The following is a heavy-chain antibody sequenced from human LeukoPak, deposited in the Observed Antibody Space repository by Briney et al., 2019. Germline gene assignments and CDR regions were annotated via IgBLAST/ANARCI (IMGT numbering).Heavy chain of an antibody. CDR3: ARGPSSGSYRPHSCFDY. J-gene: IGHJ4*02. V-gene: IGHV3-30*04. CDR1: GFTFSSYA. Sequence: PGGSLRLSCAASGFTFSSYAMHRVRQAPGKGLEWVAVISYDGSNKYYADSVKGRFTISRDNSKNTLYLQMNSLRAEDTAVYYCARGPSSGSYRPHSCFDYRGQGTLVTVSS. CDR2: ISYDGSNK. D-gene: IGHD1-26*01.